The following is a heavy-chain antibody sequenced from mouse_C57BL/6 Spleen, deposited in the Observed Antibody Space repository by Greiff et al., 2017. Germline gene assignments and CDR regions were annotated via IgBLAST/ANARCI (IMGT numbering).Heavy chain of an antibody. CDR2: IDPSDSYT. CDR3: ARDYGSSYLRD. D-gene: IGHD1-1*01. CDR1: GYTFTSYW. Sequence: VQLQQPGAELVMPGASVKLSCKASGYTFTSYWMHWVKQRPGQGLEWIGEIDPSDSYTNYNQKFKGKSTLTVDKSSSTAYMQLSSLTSEDSAVYYCARDYGSSYLRDWGQGTSVTVSS. V-gene: IGHV1-69*01. J-gene: IGHJ4*01.